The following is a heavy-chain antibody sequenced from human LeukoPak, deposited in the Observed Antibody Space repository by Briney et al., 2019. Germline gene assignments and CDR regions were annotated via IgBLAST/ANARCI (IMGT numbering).Heavy chain of an antibody. V-gene: IGHV3-7*01. CDR2: IKQDGSEK. CDR3: ARAGYSSGWYISVFWEDYFDY. D-gene: IGHD6-19*01. J-gene: IGHJ4*02. CDR1: GFTFSSYW. Sequence: PGGSLRLSCAASGFTFSSYWMSWVRQAPGTGLEWVANIKQDGSEKYYVDSVKGRFTISRDNSKNTLYLQMNSLRAEDTAVYYCARAGYSSGWYISVFWEDYFDYWAREPWSPSPQ.